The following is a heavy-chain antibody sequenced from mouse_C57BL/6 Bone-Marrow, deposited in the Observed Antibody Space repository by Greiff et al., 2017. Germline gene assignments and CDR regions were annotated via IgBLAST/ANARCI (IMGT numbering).Heavy chain of an antibody. D-gene: IGHD1-1*01. Sequence: QVQLQQPGAELVKPGASVKVSCKASGYTFTSYWMHWVKQRPGQGLEWIGRIHPSDSDTNYNQKFKGKATLTVDKSSSTAYLQLSRLSSEDSSVYYFAMLRSYFDYWGQGTTLTVSS. CDR1: GYTFTSYW. CDR2: IHPSDSDT. CDR3: AMLRSYFDY. J-gene: IGHJ2*01. V-gene: IGHV1-74*01.